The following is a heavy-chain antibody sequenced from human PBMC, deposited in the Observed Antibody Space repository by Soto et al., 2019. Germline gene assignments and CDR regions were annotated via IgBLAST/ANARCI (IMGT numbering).Heavy chain of an antibody. Sequence: EVQLLQSGGGVVQPGGSLRLSCAVSGFSFNNYAMNWVRLAPGKGLEWVSSISGGGTSTYSADAVRGRFTISSDKSRNTVYLQMSSLRAEDTAVYYCAKGHYYDNVGNWVANQAFDSWGQGSLVTVSS. CDR3: AKGHYYDNVGNWVANQAFDS. D-gene: IGHD3-22*01. V-gene: IGHV3-23*01. CDR2: ISGGGTST. CDR1: GFSFNNYA. J-gene: IGHJ4*02.